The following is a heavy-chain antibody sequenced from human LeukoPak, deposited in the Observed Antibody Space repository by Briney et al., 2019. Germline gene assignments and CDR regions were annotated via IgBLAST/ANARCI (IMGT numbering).Heavy chain of an antibody. CDR2: IYTSGST. D-gene: IGHD3-16*02. Sequence: SQTLSLTCTVSGGSISSGSYYWSWIRQPAGKGLEWIGRIYTSGSTNYNPSLKSRVTISVDTSKNQFSLKLSSVTAADTAVYYCARDTVIHYFDYWGHGTLVTVSS. CDR3: ARDTVIHYFDY. J-gene: IGHJ4*01. CDR1: GGSISSGSYY. V-gene: IGHV4-61*02.